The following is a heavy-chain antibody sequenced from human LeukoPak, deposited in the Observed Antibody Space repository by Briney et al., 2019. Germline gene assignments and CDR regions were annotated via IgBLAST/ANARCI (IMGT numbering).Heavy chain of an antibody. J-gene: IGHJ4*02. D-gene: IGHD3-22*01. CDR1: GGSISSYY. Sequence: SETLSLTCTVSGGSISSYYWSWIRQPPGKGLEWIGYIYYSGSTNYNPSLKSRVSISVDTSKNQCSLKLSSVTAADTAVYYCARHSSRPTEKRNYYDSSGYLGYWGQGTLVTVSS. V-gene: IGHV4-59*08. CDR3: ARHSSRPTEKRNYYDSSGYLGY. CDR2: IYYSGST.